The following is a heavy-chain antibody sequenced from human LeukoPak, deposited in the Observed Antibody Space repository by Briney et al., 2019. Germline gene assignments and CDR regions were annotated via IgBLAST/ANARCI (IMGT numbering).Heavy chain of an antibody. D-gene: IGHD3-16*01. J-gene: IGHJ4*02. CDR3: ARDRSTFVDY. CDR2: ISGNGKST. CDR1: GFTFNSYA. Sequence: GGSLRLSCAASGFTFNSYAMSWVRQAPGKGLEWVSAISGNGKSTYYADSVKGQFTISRDNSKNTLYLQMNSLRAEDTAVYYCARDRSTFVDYWGQGTLVTVSS. V-gene: IGHV3-23*01.